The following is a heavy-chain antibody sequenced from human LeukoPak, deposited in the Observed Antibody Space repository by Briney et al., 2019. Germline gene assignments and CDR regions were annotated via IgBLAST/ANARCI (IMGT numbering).Heavy chain of an antibody. J-gene: IGHJ5*02. CDR1: GGSINSYY. Sequence: PSETLSLPCTVSGGSINSYYWDWIRQPPGKGLEWIGYIYYSGSTNYNPSLKSRVTISVDTSKNQFSLNLSSVTAADTAVYYCARRADRGDYGHWFDPWGQGILVTVSS. D-gene: IGHD4-17*01. CDR3: ARRADRGDYGHWFDP. V-gene: IGHV4-59*08. CDR2: IYYSGST.